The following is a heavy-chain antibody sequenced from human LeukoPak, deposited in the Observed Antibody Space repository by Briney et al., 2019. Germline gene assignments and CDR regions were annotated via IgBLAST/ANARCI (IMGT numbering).Heavy chain of an antibody. V-gene: IGHV3-73*01. CDR1: GFTFSGSA. Sequence: GGSLKLSCAASGFTFSGSAMYWVRQASGKGLEWVGRIRSKANSYATAYAASVKGRFTISRDDSKNTAYLQMNSLKTEDTAVYYCTREESDSSGYYPYYYYMDVWGKGTTVTVSS. CDR2: IRSKANSYAT. CDR3: TREESDSSGYYPYYYYMDV. D-gene: IGHD3-22*01. J-gene: IGHJ6*03.